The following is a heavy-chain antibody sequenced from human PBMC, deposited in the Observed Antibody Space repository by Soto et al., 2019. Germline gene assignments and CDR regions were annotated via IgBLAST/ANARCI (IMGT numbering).Heavy chain of an antibody. Sequence: GGSLRLSCAASGFTFSSYSMNWVRPAPGKGLEWVSSISSSSSYIYYADSVKGRFTISRDNAKNSLYLQMNSLRAEDTAVYYCARDPSGDYEIDWGQGTLVTVSS. J-gene: IGHJ4*02. CDR1: GFTFSSYS. D-gene: IGHD4-17*01. V-gene: IGHV3-21*01. CDR3: ARDPSGDYEID. CDR2: ISSSSSYI.